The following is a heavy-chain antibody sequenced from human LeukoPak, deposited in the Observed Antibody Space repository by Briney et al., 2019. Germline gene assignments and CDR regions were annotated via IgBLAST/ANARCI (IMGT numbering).Heavy chain of an antibody. CDR2: ICAYNGNT. D-gene: IGHD3-3*01. J-gene: IGHJ4*02. CDR3: ARRPVLEWLSRPVDY. CDR1: GYTFTSYG. V-gene: IGHV1-18*01. Sequence: GASVKVSCKASGYTFTSYGLSWVPQAPGQGREWMGWICAYNGNTNYAQKLQGRVTMTTDTSTSTAYMELRSLRSDDTAVYYCARRPVLEWLSRPVDYWGRGTLVTVSS.